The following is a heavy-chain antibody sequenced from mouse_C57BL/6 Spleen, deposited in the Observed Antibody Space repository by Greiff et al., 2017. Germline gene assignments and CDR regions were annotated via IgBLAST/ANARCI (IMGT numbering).Heavy chain of an antibody. J-gene: IGHJ1*03. V-gene: IGHV1-26*01. CDR1: GYTFTDYY. D-gene: IGHD1-1*01. CDR2: INPNNGGT. Sequence: EVQGVESGPELVKPGASVKISCKASGYTFTDYYMNWVKQSHGKSLEWIGDINPNNGGTSYNQKFKGNATLTVDKSSSTAYMELRSLTSEDSAVYYCARSGLATVVAPYWYFDVWGTGTTVTVSS. CDR3: ARSGLATVVAPYWYFDV.